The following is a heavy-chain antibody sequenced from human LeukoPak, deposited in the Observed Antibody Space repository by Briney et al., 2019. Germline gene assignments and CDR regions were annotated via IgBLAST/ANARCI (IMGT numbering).Heavy chain of an antibody. CDR1: GGSISSYY. J-gene: IGHJ4*02. CDR3: AREGSMTARPFVSIDY. V-gene: IGHV4-4*07. D-gene: IGHD6-6*01. Sequence: SETLCLTCTVSGGSISSYYWSWIRQPAGKGLEWIGRIHASGSTDYNPSLESRVTMSVDTSKSQFSLRLSSVTAADTAVYYCAREGSMTARPFVSIDYWGQGTLVTVSS. CDR2: IHASGST.